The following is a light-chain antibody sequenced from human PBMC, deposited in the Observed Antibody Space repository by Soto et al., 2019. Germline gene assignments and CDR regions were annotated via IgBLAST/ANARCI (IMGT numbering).Light chain of an antibody. V-gene: IGLV2-23*01. CDR3: SSYAGSSARVV. Sequence: QSVLTQPASVSGSPGQSITISGTRSSTDFENYNLVSWYQHCPDKAPKLIIYEGTKRPSELSDRFSGSESDTTASLIISGLQPEDEADYYCSSYAGSSARVVFGGGTKVTVL. CDR1: STDFENYNL. CDR2: EGT. J-gene: IGLJ2*01.